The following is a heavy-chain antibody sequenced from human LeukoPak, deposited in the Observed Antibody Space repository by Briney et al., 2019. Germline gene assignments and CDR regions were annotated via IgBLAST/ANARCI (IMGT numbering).Heavy chain of an antibody. Sequence: GGSLRLSCAASGFTVSSNYMSWVRQAPGKGLEWVSGIYSGGSTYYADSVKGRFTISRDNSKNTLYLQMNSLRAEDTAVYYCARESNNTYDFWSGYYWSGGSYGMGVWGQGTTVTVSS. CDR3: ARESNNTYDFWSGYYWSGGSYGMGV. CDR2: IYSGGST. V-gene: IGHV3-66*02. D-gene: IGHD3-3*01. CDR1: GFTVSSNY. J-gene: IGHJ6*02.